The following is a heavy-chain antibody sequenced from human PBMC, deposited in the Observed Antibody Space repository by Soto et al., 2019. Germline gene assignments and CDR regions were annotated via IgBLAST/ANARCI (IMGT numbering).Heavy chain of an antibody. V-gene: IGHV3-30-3*01. CDR2: ISYDGNNK. Sequence: QVQLVESGGGVVQPGRSLGLSCAASGFTFSSYAMYWVRQAPGKGLEWVAVISYDGNNKYYADSVKGRFTISRDNSKNTLYLQMNSLRAEDTAVYYCARAGCDGGSCYTLVGLRYGMDVW. CDR1: GFTFSSYA. CDR3: ARAGCDGGSCYTLVGLRYGMDV. D-gene: IGHD2-15*01. J-gene: IGHJ6*01.